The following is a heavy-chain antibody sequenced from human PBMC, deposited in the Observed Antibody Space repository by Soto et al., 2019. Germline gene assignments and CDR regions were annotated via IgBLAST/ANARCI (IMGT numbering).Heavy chain of an antibody. V-gene: IGHV1-69*01. CDR1: GGAFGRYS. Sequence: QVQLEQSGPEVKRPGTSVKVSCKASGGAFGRYSVSWVRQAPGQGLEWIGGVIPVFNTSNYSLKFQGRVAIFADLSPSSVFMELRSLRSEDTALYYCARGDEMTAVTIFEYWGQGTLVTVSS. CDR2: VIPVFNTS. D-gene: IGHD4-17*01. J-gene: IGHJ4*02. CDR3: ARGDEMTAVTIFEY.